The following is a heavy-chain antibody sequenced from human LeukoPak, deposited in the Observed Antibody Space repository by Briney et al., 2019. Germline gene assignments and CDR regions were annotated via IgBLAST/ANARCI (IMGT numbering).Heavy chain of an antibody. CDR2: INSDGSST. D-gene: IGHD3-22*01. J-gene: IGHJ4*02. CDR1: GFTFSSYW. V-gene: IGHV3-74*01. Sequence: GGSLRLSCAASGFTFSSYWMHWVRQAPGKGLVWVSRINSDGSSTSYADSVKGRFTISRDNAKNTLYLQMNSLRAEDTAVYYCARASSGYYTRGLDYWGQGTLVTVSS. CDR3: ARASSGYYTRGLDY.